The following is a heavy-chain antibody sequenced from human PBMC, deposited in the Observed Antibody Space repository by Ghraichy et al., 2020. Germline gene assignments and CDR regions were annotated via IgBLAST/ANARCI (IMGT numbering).Heavy chain of an antibody. D-gene: IGHD3-22*01. J-gene: IGHJ6*02. V-gene: IGHV3-7*01. CDR2: IKQDGSEI. CDR3: AREKAASSGNYFYYYGMDV. Sequence: LSLTCAASGFTFSNYWMSWVRQAPGKGLEWVANIKQDGSEIHYVDSLKGRFTISRDNAKNSLFLQMNSLRAEDTGVYYCAREKAASSGNYFYYYGMDVWGQGTTVTVSS. CDR1: GFTFSNYW.